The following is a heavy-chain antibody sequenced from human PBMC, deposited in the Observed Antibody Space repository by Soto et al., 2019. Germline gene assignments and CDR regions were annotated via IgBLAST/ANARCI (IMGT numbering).Heavy chain of an antibody. Sequence: GGSLRLSCAASAVSVVTFDVYCVQWLRQECVRGLGWVSGISWRGRNIAYADAVKARFTISRDNKKTYLYLQLHSLRPDATALYYCVHAQNWDFGDDHFESWGQGTRVTVSS. J-gene: IGHJ4*02. V-gene: IGHV3-9*01. CDR3: VHAQNWDFGDDHFES. D-gene: IGHD1-7*01. CDR1: AVSVVTFDVYC. CDR2: ISWRGRNI.